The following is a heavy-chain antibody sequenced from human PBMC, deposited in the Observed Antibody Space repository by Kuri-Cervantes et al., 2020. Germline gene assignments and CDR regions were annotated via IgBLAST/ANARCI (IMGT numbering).Heavy chain of an antibody. J-gene: IGHJ5*02. Sequence: LSLTCAASGFTFSSYSMNWVRQAPGKGLEWVSSISSSSSYIYYADSVKGRFTISRDNAKNSLYLQMNSLRAEDTAVYYRARYSGSYSDWFDPWGQGTLVTVSS. CDR2: ISSSSSYI. V-gene: IGHV3-21*01. CDR3: ARYSGSYSDWFDP. D-gene: IGHD1-26*01. CDR1: GFTFSSYS.